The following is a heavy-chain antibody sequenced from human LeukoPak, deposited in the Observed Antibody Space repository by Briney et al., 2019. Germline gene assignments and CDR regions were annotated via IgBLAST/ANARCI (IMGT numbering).Heavy chain of an antibody. J-gene: IGHJ5*02. CDR1: GYAFTTYY. CDR3: ARDPSGDFWSGPGS. Sequence: VASVEVSFKASGYAFTTYYIHWVRQAPGQGLEWLGIINPRGGSTNYAHNFQGRVTMTRDTSTSTVYMDLSSLRSDDTAVYYCARDPSGDFWSGPGSWGQGTLVTVSS. D-gene: IGHD3-3*01. CDR2: INPRGGST. V-gene: IGHV1-46*01.